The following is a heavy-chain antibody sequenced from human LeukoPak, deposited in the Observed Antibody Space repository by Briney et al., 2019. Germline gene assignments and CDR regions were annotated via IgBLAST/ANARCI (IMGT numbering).Heavy chain of an antibody. V-gene: IGHV4-39*07. CDR3: ARASDTADLAFDI. Sequence: SETLPLTCTVSGGSISNGDYYRSWIRQPPGKGLEWIGSIYYSGSTYYNPSLKSRVTISVDTSKNQFSLKLSSVTAADTAVYYCARASDTADLAFDIWGQGTMVTVSS. J-gene: IGHJ3*02. D-gene: IGHD5-18*01. CDR2: IYYSGST. CDR1: GGSISNGDYY.